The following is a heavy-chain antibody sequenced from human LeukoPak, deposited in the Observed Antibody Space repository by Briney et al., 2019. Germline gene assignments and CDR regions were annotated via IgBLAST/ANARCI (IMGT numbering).Heavy chain of an antibody. D-gene: IGHD3-22*01. CDR3: TRELYYDSSGYYY. Sequence: GGSLGLSCAASGFTVSSNHMSWVRQAPGEGLEWVSVIYSGGDTYYADSVKDRFTISRDNSKNTLYLQMNSLRAEDTAVYYCTRELYYDSSGYYYWGQGTLVTVSS. CDR2: IYSGGDT. CDR1: GFTVSSNH. J-gene: IGHJ4*02. V-gene: IGHV3-66*01.